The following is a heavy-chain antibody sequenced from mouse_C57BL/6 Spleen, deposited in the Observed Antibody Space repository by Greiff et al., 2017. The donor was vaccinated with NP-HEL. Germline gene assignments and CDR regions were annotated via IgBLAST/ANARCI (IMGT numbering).Heavy chain of an antibody. J-gene: IGHJ1*03. CDR3: ARDENYYGSSQSYWYFDV. D-gene: IGHD1-1*01. Sequence: DVMLVESGGGLVKPGGSLKLSCAASGFTFSSYAMSWVRQTPEKRLKWVATISDGGSYTYYPDNVKGRFTISRDNAKNNLYLQRSHLKSEDTAMYYCARDENYYGSSQSYWYFDVWGTGTTVTVSS. CDR2: ISDGGSYT. CDR1: GFTFSSYA. V-gene: IGHV5-4*01.